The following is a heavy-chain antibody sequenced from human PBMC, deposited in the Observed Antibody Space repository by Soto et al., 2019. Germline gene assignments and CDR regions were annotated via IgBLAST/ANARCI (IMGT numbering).Heavy chain of an antibody. J-gene: IGHJ6*02. CDR1: GGSISSYY. CDR2: IYYSGST. CDR3: ARYFTGYRSSWDGPYNYPGLAV. Sequence: SSETLSLTCTVSGGSISSYYWSWIRQPPGKGLEWIGYIYYSGSTNYNPSLKSRVTISVDTSKNQFSLKLSSVTAADTAVYYCARYFTGYRSSWDGPYNYPGLAVWGQGTTVTVSS. V-gene: IGHV4-59*08. D-gene: IGHD6-13*01.